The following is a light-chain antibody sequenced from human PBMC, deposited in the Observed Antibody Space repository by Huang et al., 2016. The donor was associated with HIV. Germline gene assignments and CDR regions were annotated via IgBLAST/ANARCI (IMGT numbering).Light chain of an antibody. CDR3: QQYNKWPPWT. CDR1: QSVSGN. V-gene: IGKV3-15*01. Sequence: EILLTQSPATLAVSPGERATLSCRASQSVSGNLALYQQKPGQPPRLLIYGAYTRATGIPARFSVSVSETECTLTISILQSEDFAIYYCQQYNKWPPWTFGQGTKVEI. CDR2: GAY. J-gene: IGKJ1*01.